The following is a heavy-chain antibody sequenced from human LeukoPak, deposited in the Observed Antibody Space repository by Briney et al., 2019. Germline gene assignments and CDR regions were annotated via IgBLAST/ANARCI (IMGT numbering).Heavy chain of an antibody. J-gene: IGHJ3*02. CDR2: IYYSGST. Sequence: SETLSLTCTVSGGSISGYYWSWIRQPPGKGLEWIGYIYYSGSTNYNPSLKSRVTISVDTSKNQFSLKLSSVTAADTAVYYCARVLPLRSVQGKDAFDIWGQGTMVTVSS. D-gene: IGHD2/OR15-2a*01. V-gene: IGHV4-59*01. CDR1: GGSISGYY. CDR3: ARVLPLRSVQGKDAFDI.